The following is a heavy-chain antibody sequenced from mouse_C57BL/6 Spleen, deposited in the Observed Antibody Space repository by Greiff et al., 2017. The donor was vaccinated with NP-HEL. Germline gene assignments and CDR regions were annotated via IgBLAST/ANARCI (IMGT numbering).Heavy chain of an antibody. V-gene: IGHV3-6*01. J-gene: IGHJ3*01. Sequence: VQLVESGPGLVKPSQSLSLTCSVTGYSITSGYYWNWIRQFPGNKLEWMGYISYDGSNNYNPSLKNRISITRDTSKNQFFLKLNSVTTEDTATYYCARGDGSSPGGFAYWGQGTLVTVSA. CDR2: ISYDGSN. D-gene: IGHD1-1*01. CDR1: GYSITSGYY. CDR3: ARGDGSSPGGFAY.